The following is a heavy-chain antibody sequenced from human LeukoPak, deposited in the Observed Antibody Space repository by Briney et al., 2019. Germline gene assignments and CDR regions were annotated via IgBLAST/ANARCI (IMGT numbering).Heavy chain of an antibody. CDR2: INQEGGEK. D-gene: IGHD3-22*01. V-gene: IGHV3-7*01. Sequence: GGSLRLSCAASGFTFSSFSMSWVRQTPGKGLEWVANINQEGGEKYYVDSVKGRFTISRDNAETSLFLQMNSLRAEDTAMYYCARDYYDTSGYSRYFYNWFDPWGQGTLVTVSS. CDR1: GFTFSSFS. J-gene: IGHJ5*02. CDR3: ARDYYDTSGYSRYFYNWFDP.